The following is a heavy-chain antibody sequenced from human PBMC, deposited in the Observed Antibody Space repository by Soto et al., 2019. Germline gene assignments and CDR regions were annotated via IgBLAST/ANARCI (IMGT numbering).Heavy chain of an antibody. V-gene: IGHV1-8*01. D-gene: IGHD3-10*01. CDR3: ARGPPSLVIYYYYYYMDV. J-gene: IGHJ6*03. CDR1: GYTFTSYD. Sequence: ASVKVSCKASGYTFTSYDINWVRQATGQGLEWMGWMNPNSGNTGYAQKFQGRVTMTRNTSISTAYMELSSLRSEDTAVYYCARGPPSLVIYYYYYYMDVWGKGTTVTVSS. CDR2: MNPNSGNT.